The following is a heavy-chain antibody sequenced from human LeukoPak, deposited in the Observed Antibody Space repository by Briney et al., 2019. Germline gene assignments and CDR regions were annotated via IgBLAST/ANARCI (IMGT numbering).Heavy chain of an antibody. CDR1: GGSISSSSYY. V-gene: IGHV4-39*07. D-gene: IGHD3-10*01. CDR3: ARTGGYSGSFDY. CDR2: IYNSGST. Sequence: SETLSLTCTVSGGSISSSSYYWGWIRQPPGKGLEWIGSIYNSGSTYYNPSLKGRVTISVDTSKNQFSLKLSSVTAADSAVYYCARTGGYSGSFDYWGQGTLVTVSS. J-gene: IGHJ4*02.